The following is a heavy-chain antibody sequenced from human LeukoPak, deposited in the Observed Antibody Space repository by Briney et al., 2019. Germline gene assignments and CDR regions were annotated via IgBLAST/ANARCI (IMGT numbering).Heavy chain of an antibody. CDR1: GYTFTSYF. D-gene: IGHD2-15*01. CDR2: INPSGNST. CDR3: ARELGYCSGGSCSRNYYYGMDV. J-gene: IGHJ6*02. V-gene: IGHV1-46*01. Sequence: ASVKVSCKASGYTFTSYFMHWVRQAPGQGLEWMGIINPSGNSTKYAQKFQGRVTMTRDTSTSTVYMDLSSLRSEDTAVYYCARELGYCSGGSCSRNYYYGMDVWGQGTTVTVSS.